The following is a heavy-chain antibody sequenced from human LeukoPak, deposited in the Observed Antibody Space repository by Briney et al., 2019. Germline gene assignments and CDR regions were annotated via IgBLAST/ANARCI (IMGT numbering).Heavy chain of an antibody. CDR2: IYQSGST. D-gene: IGHD2-2*02. CDR1: GYSISSGYY. Sequence: SETLSLTCAVSGYSISSGYYWGWIRQPPWKGVEWIGSIYQSGSTYYNPSLKSRVTISVETSKNQFSLKLSSVTAADTAVYYCSRHYCSSTSCYTLGWFDPWGQGTLVTVSS. CDR3: SRHYCSSTSCYTLGWFDP. J-gene: IGHJ5*02. V-gene: IGHV4-38-2*01.